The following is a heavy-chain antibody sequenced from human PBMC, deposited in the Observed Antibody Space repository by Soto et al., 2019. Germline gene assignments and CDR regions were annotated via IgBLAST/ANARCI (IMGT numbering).Heavy chain of an antibody. V-gene: IGHV1-8*01. Sequence: QVQLVQSGAEVKKPGASVKVSFKASGYTFTSYDINWVRQATGQGLEWMVWMNPNSGNTGYAQKFQGRVTMTRNTSISTAYMELSSLRSEDTAVYYCARGRAWEQLVLSGDWFDPWGQGTLVTVSS. CDR1: GYTFTSYD. D-gene: IGHD6-13*01. J-gene: IGHJ5*02. CDR3: ARGRAWEQLVLSGDWFDP. CDR2: MNPNSGNT.